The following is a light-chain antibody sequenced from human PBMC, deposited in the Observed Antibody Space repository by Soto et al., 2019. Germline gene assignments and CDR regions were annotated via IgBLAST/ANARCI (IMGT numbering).Light chain of an antibody. CDR2: ENN. Sequence: QSVLTQPPSVSAAPGQKVTISCSGSSSNIGNNYVSWYQQLPGTAPKLLIFENNKRPSGIPDRFSGSKSGTSATLGITGLQTGDEADYYCGTWDSNLSADYVFGTGTQLTVL. V-gene: IGLV1-51*02. J-gene: IGLJ1*01. CDR1: SSNIGNNY. CDR3: GTWDSNLSADYV.